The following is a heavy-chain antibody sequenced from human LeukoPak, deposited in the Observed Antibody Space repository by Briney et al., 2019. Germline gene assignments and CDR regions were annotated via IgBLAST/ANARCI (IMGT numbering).Heavy chain of an antibody. Sequence: PGGSLRLSCAASGFTFSSYEMNWVRQAPGKGLEWVSYIGSRGSTQYYADSVKGRFTISRDNAKNSLYLRMNSLRAEDTAVYYCARDSRAPGYFDYWGQGTLVTVSS. CDR2: IGSRGSTQ. V-gene: IGHV3-48*03. CDR3: ARDSRAPGYFDY. D-gene: IGHD1-26*01. CDR1: GFTFSSYE. J-gene: IGHJ4*02.